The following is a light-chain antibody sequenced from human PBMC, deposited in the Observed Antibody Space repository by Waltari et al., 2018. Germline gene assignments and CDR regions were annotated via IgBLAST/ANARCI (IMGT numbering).Light chain of an antibody. CDR3: QQSNSIPRK. J-gene: IGKJ1*01. CDR1: QSISRS. Sequence: DIQMTQSPSSLSASVGDRVPITCRASQSISRSLNWYQLKPGKAPNLLIHGASSLNSGVPSRFSVSGSGTDFTLTISSLQPEDFATYYCQQSNSIPRKFGQGTKVEIK. CDR2: GAS. V-gene: IGKV1-39*01.